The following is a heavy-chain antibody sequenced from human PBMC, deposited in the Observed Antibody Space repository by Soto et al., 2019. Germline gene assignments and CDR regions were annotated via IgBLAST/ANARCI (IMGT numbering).Heavy chain of an antibody. J-gene: IGHJ6*02. CDR2: IIPIFGTA. V-gene: IGHV1-69*13. CDR1: GGTFSSYA. CDR3: ARDGITIFGVVIIHYYYGMDV. D-gene: IGHD3-3*01. Sequence: SVKVSCKASGGTFSSYAISWVRQAPGQGLEWMGGIIPIFGTANYAQKFQGRVTITADESTSTAYMELSSLRSEDTAVYYCARDGITIFGVVIIHYYYGMDVWGQGTTVTVSS.